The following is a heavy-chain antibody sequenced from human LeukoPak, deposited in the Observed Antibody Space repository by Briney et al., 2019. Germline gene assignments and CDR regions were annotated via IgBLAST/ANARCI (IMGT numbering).Heavy chain of an antibody. J-gene: IGHJ2*01. Sequence: PSETLSLTCTVSDGSISSSSYYWGWIRQPPGKGLEWIGSTYYSGSTYSNPSFKSRVTISVDTSKNQFSLKLSSVTAADTAVYYCARHLGGNSIDWYFDLWGRGTLVTVSS. CDR3: ARHLGGNSIDWYFDL. D-gene: IGHD4-23*01. CDR1: DGSISSSSYY. V-gene: IGHV4-39*01. CDR2: TYYSGST.